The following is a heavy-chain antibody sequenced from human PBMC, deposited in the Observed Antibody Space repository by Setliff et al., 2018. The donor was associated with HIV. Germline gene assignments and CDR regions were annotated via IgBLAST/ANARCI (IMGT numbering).Heavy chain of an antibody. CDR2: ITPIFGAT. V-gene: IGHV1-69*06. Sequence: SVKVSCKSSEGTFTAYAISWVRQAPGQGLEWMGRITPIFGATNYAQKFQGRVTITADRSTSTTYMELSSLRSEDTAMYYCARDESRGDWESFGYWGQGTRVTVSS. CDR3: ARDESRGDWESFGY. CDR1: EGTFTAYA. D-gene: IGHD2-21*01. J-gene: IGHJ4*02.